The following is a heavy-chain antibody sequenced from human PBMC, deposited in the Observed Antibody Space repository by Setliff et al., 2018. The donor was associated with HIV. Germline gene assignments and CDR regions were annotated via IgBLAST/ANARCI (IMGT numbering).Heavy chain of an antibody. CDR2: IHKDGSEK. D-gene: IGHD1-1*01. CDR3: AGSRGYFVQAD. Sequence: LRLSCAASGFTFTNYWMSWVRQSPGKGLEWVANIHKDGSEKYYVDSVKGRFTISRDNTKNFLYLEMNSLRAEDTAVYYCAGSRGYFVQADWGQGTLVTVSS. CDR1: GFTFTNYW. V-gene: IGHV3-7*01. J-gene: IGHJ4*02.